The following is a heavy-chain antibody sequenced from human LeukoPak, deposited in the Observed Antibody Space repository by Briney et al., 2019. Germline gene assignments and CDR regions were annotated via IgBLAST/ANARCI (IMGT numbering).Heavy chain of an antibody. V-gene: IGHV1-18*01. D-gene: IGHD2-2*01. J-gene: IGHJ2*01. Sequence: ASVKVSCKASGYTFTSYGISWVRQAPGQGLEWMGWISAYNGNTNYAQKLQGGVTTTTDTSTSTAYMELRSLRSDDTAVYYCARDRYICRSTSCYGYLDLWGRGTLVTVSS. CDR1: GYTFTSYG. CDR2: ISAYNGNT. CDR3: ARDRYICRSTSCYGYLDL.